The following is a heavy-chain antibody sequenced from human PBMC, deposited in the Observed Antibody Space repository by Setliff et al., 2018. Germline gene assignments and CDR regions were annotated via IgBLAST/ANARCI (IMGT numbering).Heavy chain of an antibody. J-gene: IGHJ4*02. CDR2: ISGGGINT. D-gene: IGHD2-15*01. Sequence: GGSLRLSCVASGFTFSNYAINWVRQAPGQGLEWVSGISGGGINTDYADSVKGRFTISRDNARNTLYRQMNSLRAEDTAVYYCAKDNGKGHLYLLEGYFDYWGQGALVTVSS. CDR3: AKDNGKGHLYLLEGYFDY. CDR1: GFTFSNYA. V-gene: IGHV3-23*01.